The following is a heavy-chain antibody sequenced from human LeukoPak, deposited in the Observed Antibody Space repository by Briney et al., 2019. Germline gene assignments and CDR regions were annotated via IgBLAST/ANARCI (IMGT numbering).Heavy chain of an antibody. D-gene: IGHD5-18*01. J-gene: IGHJ3*02. Sequence: GGSLRLSCAVSGFTFSSYSMNWVRQAPGKGLEWVSYISSSGSTIYYADSVKGRFTISRDNSKNTLYLQMNSLRAEDTAVYYCARARSSYGYGDTFDIWGQGTMVTVSS. CDR3: ARARSSYGYGDTFDI. CDR1: GFTFSSYS. V-gene: IGHV3-48*01. CDR2: ISSSGSTI.